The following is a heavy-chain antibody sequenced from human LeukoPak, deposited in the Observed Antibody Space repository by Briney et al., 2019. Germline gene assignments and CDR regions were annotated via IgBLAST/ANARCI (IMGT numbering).Heavy chain of an antibody. CDR3: AKVRLRMSGSRTYFDY. D-gene: IGHD3-3*01. CDR1: VFTFSSYG. J-gene: IGHJ4*02. V-gene: IGHV3-30*18. CDR2: ISYDGSNK. Sequence: GGSLRLSCAASVFTFSSYGMHGVRQAPGKGLEGVAVISYDGSNKYYADSVKGRFTISRDNPKNTLYLQMNSLRAEDTAVYYCAKVRLRMSGSRTYFDYWGQGTLVTVSS.